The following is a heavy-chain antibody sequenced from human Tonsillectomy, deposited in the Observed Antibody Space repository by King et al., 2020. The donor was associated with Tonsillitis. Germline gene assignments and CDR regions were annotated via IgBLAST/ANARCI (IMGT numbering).Heavy chain of an antibody. Sequence: VQLQESGPGLVKPSETLSLTCTVSGGSISSGGYYWSWIRQPPGKGLEWIGYIYYSGSTNYNPSLKSRVTISVDTSKNQFSLKRSSVNAADTAVYYCARDVEAGTLYPGWFDPWGQGTLVTVSS. CDR1: GGSISSGGYY. D-gene: IGHD6-19*01. CDR2: IYYSGST. J-gene: IGHJ5*02. V-gene: IGHV4-61*08. CDR3: ARDVEAGTLYPGWFDP.